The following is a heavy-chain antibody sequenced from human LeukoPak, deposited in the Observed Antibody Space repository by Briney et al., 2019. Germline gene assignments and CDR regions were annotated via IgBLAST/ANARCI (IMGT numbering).Heavy chain of an antibody. J-gene: IGHJ3*02. Sequence: PSETLSLTCTVSGGSISSSSYYWSWIRQPPGKGLEWIGYIYYSGSTNYNPSLKSRVTISVDTSKNQFSLKLSSVTAADTAVYYCARGIAVAGTDAFDIWGQGTMVTVSS. CDR2: IYYSGST. CDR3: ARGIAVAGTDAFDI. V-gene: IGHV4-61*01. CDR1: GGSISSSSYY. D-gene: IGHD6-19*01.